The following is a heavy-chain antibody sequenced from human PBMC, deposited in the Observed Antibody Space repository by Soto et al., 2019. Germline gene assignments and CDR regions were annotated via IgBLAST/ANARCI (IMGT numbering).Heavy chain of an antibody. J-gene: IGHJ1*01. Sequence: QVQLVQSGAEVKKPGSSVKVSCKASGGTFIRYTISWVRQAPGQGLEWMGRIIPTLGTPNYAQKFQGRVTITADKSTSTAYMELSSLRSEDTAIYYCASWGPYGDYDYIQHWGQGTLVTVSS. CDR2: IIPTLGTP. D-gene: IGHD4-17*01. CDR1: GGTFIRYT. V-gene: IGHV1-69*08. CDR3: ASWGPYGDYDYIQH.